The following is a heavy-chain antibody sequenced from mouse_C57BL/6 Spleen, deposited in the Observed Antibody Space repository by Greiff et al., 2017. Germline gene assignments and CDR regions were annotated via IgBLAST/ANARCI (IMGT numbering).Heavy chain of an antibody. Sequence: EVKLQESGGGLVKPGGSLKLSCAASGFTFRDYGMNWVRQAPEKGLAWVAYISSGSSTIYSADKVKGRFTISRDHAKNTLILRMISLRSEDTAMYYCARGEDYCGSYWYFDVWGTGTTGTVSS. CDR3: ARGEDYCGSYWYFDV. J-gene: IGHJ1*03. CDR2: ISSGSSTI. V-gene: IGHV5-17*01. CDR1: GFTFRDYG. D-gene: IGHD1-1*01.